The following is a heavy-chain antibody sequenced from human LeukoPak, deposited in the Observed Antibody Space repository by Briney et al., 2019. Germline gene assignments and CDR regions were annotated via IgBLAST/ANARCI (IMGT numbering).Heavy chain of an antibody. CDR3: AREENSGWYAGRPVVH. V-gene: IGHV1-46*01. Sequence: ASVKVSCKASGYTFTSYYMHWVRQAPEQGLEWMGIINPSGGSTSYAQKFQGRVTMTRDTSTSTVYMELSSLRSEDTAVYYCAREENSGWYAGRPVVHWGQGTLVTVSS. D-gene: IGHD6-19*01. CDR1: GYTFTSYY. J-gene: IGHJ4*02. CDR2: INPSGGST.